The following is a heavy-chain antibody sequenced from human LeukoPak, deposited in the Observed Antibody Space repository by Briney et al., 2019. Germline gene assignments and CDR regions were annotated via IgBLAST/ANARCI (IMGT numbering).Heavy chain of an antibody. CDR1: GYSISSGYY. J-gene: IGHJ4*02. D-gene: IGHD5-18*01. V-gene: IGHV4-38-2*02. CDR3: ARDQGYSYAGGFDY. CDR2: IYTSGST. Sequence: PSETLSLTCTVSGYSISSGYYWGWIRQPPGKGLEWIGRIYTSGSTNYNPSLKSRVTMSVDTSENQFSLKLSSVTAADTAVYYCARDQGYSYAGGFDYWGQGTLVTVSS.